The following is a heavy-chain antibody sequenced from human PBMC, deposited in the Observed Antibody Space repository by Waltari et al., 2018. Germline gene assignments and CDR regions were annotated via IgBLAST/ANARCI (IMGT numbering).Heavy chain of an antibody. J-gene: IGHJ6*03. CDR2: IYTSGST. CDR1: GVSISSYY. CDR3: ARLRVVVPAAMVGDYYYYMDV. Sequence: QVQLQESGPGLVKPSETLSLTCTVSGVSISSYYWSWIRQPAGKGLEWIGRIYTSGSTNYNPSLKSRVTMSVDTSKNQFSLKLSSVTAADTAVYYCARLRVVVPAAMVGDYYYYMDVWGKGTTVTVSS. V-gene: IGHV4-4*07. D-gene: IGHD2-2*01.